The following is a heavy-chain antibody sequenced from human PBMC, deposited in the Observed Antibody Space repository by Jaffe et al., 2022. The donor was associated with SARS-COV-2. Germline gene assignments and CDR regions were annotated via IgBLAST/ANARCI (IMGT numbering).Heavy chain of an antibody. V-gene: IGHV3-30*04. D-gene: IGHD3-10*01. CDR1: GFTFSNSA. CDR3: ARDGSGPYTVNYHYYYMDV. Sequence: QVQLVESGGGVVQPGRSLRLTCAASGFTFSNSAMHWVRQAPGKGLEWVAVISYDESNKYYTVSAKGRFTISRDNSKNAVYLQMNSLRDEDTAVYYCARDGSGPYTVNYHYYYMDVWGKGTTVTVSS. J-gene: IGHJ6*03. CDR2: ISYDESNK.